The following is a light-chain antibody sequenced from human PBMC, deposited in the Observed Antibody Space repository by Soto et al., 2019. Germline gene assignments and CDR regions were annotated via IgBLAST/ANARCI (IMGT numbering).Light chain of an antibody. CDR3: QQRYSWPLT. CDR2: DAS. J-gene: IGKJ4*01. CDR1: QSGATY. Sequence: EIVLTQSPASLSFSPGERATLSCRASQSGATYLAWYQQKPGQAPRLLISDASNRATGIPDRFSGSGSGADFSLTISSLEPEDFALYYCQQRYSWPLTFGGGTKVEIK. V-gene: IGKV3-11*01.